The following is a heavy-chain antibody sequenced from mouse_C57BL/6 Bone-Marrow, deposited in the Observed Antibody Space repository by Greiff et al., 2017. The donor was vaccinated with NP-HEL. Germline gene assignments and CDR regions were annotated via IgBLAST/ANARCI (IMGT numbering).Heavy chain of an antibody. CDR3: ARNCYSNWGAMDY. CDR1: GYTFTSYW. CDR2: IHPNSGST. J-gene: IGHJ4*01. V-gene: IGHV1-64*01. Sequence: QVQLQQPGAELVKPGASVKLSCKASGYTFTSYWMHWVKQRPGQGLEWIGMIHPNSGSTNYNEKFKSKATLTVDKSSSTAYMQLSSLTSEDSAVYYCARNCYSNWGAMDYWGQGTSVTVSS. D-gene: IGHD2-5*01.